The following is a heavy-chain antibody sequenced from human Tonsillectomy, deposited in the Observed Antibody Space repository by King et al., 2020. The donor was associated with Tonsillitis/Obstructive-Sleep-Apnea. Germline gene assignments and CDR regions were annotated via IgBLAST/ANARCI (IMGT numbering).Heavy chain of an antibody. D-gene: IGHD6-19*01. CDR1: GFTFSNFW. J-gene: IGHJ6*03. Sequence: EVQLVESGGGLVQPGGSLRLSCVASGFTFSNFWMTWDRQAPGKGLEWVANIKQDGSEKYYVDSVKGRFTISRDNAKNSLYLQMNSLRVEDMAVYFCARDRVDRSGYPYYMDVWGKGTTVTVSS. CDR3: ARDRVDRSGYPYYMDV. CDR2: IKQDGSEK. V-gene: IGHV3-7*04.